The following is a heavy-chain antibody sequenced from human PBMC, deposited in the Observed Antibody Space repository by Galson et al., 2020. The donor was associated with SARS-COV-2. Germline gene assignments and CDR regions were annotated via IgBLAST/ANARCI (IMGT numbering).Heavy chain of an antibody. CDR2: IYYSGST. J-gene: IGHJ5*02. CDR3: AREVYSSGWYSSPRHGPAENHNWFDP. V-gene: IGHV4-39*02. CDR1: GGSISSSSYY. D-gene: IGHD6-19*01. Sequence: SENLSLTCTVSGGSISSSSYYWGWIRQPPGKGLEWLGSIYYSGSTYYNPSLKSRVTISVDTSKNQFSLKLSSVTAADTAVYYCAREVYSSGWYSSPRHGPAENHNWFDPWGQGTLVTVSS.